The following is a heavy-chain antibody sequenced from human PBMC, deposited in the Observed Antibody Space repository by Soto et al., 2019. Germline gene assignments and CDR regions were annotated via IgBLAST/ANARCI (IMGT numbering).Heavy chain of an antibody. Sequence: EVQLVESGGGLVKPGGSLRLSCAASGFTFSSYSMNWVRQAPGKGLEWVSSISSSSSYIYYADSVKGRFTISRDNAKXXXXXXXXXXXXXXXXXXXCARGPLTDAFDIWGQGTMVTVSS. CDR3: ARGPLTDAFDI. D-gene: IGHD7-27*01. V-gene: IGHV3-21*01. CDR2: ISSSSSYI. J-gene: IGHJ3*02. CDR1: GFTFSSYS.